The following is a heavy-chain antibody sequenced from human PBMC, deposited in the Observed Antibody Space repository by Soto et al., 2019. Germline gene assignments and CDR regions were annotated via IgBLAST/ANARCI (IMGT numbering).Heavy chain of an antibody. CDR1: GFTFSSYA. V-gene: IGHV3-23*01. D-gene: IGHD3-16*01. CDR3: ARDLTWPLGY. J-gene: IGHJ4*02. Sequence: GGSLRLSCAASGFTFSSYAMSWVRQAPGKGLEWVSVISGSGDSTYYAEYVKGRFTISRDNSKNSLYLQMNSLRAEDTAVYYCARDLTWPLGYWGQGTLVTVSS. CDR2: ISGSGDST.